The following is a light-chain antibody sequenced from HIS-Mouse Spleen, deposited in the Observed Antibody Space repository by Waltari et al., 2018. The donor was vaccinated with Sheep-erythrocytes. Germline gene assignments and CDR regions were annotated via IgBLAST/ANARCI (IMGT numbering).Light chain of an antibody. Sequence: SLSASVGDRVTIPCTGTSSDVVGYNYVSWYQQHPGKAPKLMIYDVSKRPSGVPDRFSGSKSGNTASLTISGLQAEDEADYYCCSYAGSYNHVFATGTKLTVL. V-gene: IGLV2-11*01. CDR3: CSYAGSYNHV. CDR2: DVS. J-gene: IGLJ1*01. CDR1: SSDVVGYNY.